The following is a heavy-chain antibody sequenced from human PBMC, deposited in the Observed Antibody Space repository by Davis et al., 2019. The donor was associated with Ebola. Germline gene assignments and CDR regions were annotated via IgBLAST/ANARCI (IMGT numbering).Heavy chain of an antibody. V-gene: IGHV4-34*01. CDR3: ARRRTTYNDVRYFDY. CDR1: GESLNGYH. J-gene: IGHJ4*02. CDR2: ISHSGSP. Sequence: PSETLSLTCAVYGESLNGYHLNWIRQPPGKGLEWIGEISHSGSPNYNPSLKSRVTISVDTSKNQISLKLTSVTAADTAVYYCARRRTTYNDVRYFDYWGQGALVTVSS. D-gene: IGHD5-24*01.